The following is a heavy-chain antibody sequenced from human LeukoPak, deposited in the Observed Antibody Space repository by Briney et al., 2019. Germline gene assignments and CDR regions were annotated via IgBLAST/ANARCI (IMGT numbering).Heavy chain of an antibody. CDR3: ARGRGGYCSSTSCQNWIDP. CDR1: GYTFTSYD. Sequence: ASVKVSCKASGYTFTSYDINWVRQATGQGLEWMGWMNPNSGNTGYAQKFQGRVTMTRNTSISTAYMELSSLRSEDTAVYYCARGRGGYCSSTSCQNWIDPWGQGTLVTVSS. CDR2: MNPNSGNT. J-gene: IGHJ5*02. D-gene: IGHD2-2*01. V-gene: IGHV1-8*01.